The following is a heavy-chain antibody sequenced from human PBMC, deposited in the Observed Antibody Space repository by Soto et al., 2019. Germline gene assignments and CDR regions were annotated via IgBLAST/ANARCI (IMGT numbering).Heavy chain of an antibody. CDR3: ARVTLKAGNWFDP. CDR2: INPKSRGT. V-gene: IGHV1-2*02. J-gene: IGHJ5*02. CDR1: GYTFTDYF. Sequence: ASVKVSCKASGYTFTDYFIHWVRQAPGQGFEWMGWINPKSRGTNYAQKFQGRVTMTRDTSNSTAYMELRGLTSDDTAVYYCARVTLKAGNWFDPWGQGTQVTAPQ.